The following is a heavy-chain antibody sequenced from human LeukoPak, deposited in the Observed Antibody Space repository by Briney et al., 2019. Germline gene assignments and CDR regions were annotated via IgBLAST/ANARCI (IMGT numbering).Heavy chain of an antibody. V-gene: IGHV3-30-3*01. CDR2: ISYDGSNK. CDR3: ARETGSAVGSTDFDY. Sequence: GRSLRLSCAASGFTFSSYAMHWVRQAPGKGLEWVAVISYDGSNKYYADSVKGRFTISRDNSKNTLYLQMNSLKAEDTAVYYCARETGSAVGSTDFDYWGQGTLVTVSS. D-gene: IGHD4-17*01. CDR1: GFTFSSYA. J-gene: IGHJ4*02.